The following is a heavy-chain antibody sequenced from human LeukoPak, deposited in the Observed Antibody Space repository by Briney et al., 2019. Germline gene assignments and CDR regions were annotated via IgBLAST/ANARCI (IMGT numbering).Heavy chain of an antibody. CDR1: GFTFSSYA. Sequence: PGRSLRLSCAASGFTFSSYAMHWVRQAPGKGLEWVAVISYDGSNKYYADSVKGRFTISRDNSKNTLYLQMNSLRAEDTAVYYCARTWRPYYYYGMGVWGQGTTVTVSS. V-gene: IGHV3-30*04. J-gene: IGHJ6*02. CDR3: ARTWRPYYYYGMGV. CDR2: ISYDGSNK.